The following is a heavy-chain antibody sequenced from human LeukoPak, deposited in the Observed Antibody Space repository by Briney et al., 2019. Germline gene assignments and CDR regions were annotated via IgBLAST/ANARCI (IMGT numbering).Heavy chain of an antibody. CDR2: IYYSGST. D-gene: IGHD3-22*01. CDR3: ARVAGSGYRNWFDP. J-gene: IGHJ5*02. V-gene: IGHV4-59*01. Sequence: PSETLSLTCTVSGGSISSYYWSWIRQPPGKGLEWIGYIYYSGSTNYNPSLKSRVTISVDTSKNQFSLKLSSVTAADTAVYYCARVAGSGYRNWFDPWGQGTLVTVSS. CDR1: GGSISSYY.